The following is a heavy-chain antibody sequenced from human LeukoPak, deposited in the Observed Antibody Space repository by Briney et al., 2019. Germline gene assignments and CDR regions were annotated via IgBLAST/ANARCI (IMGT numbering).Heavy chain of an antibody. Sequence: SETLSLTCTVSGGSISSYYWSWIRQPPGKGLEWIGYIYYSGSTNYNPSLKSRVTLSVDTSKNQFSLKLSSVTAADTAVYYCARGGQVRGVIIGWFDPWGQGTLVTVSS. CDR3: ARGGQVRGVIIGWFDP. CDR2: IYYSGST. D-gene: IGHD3-10*01. CDR1: GGSISSYY. J-gene: IGHJ5*02. V-gene: IGHV4-59*01.